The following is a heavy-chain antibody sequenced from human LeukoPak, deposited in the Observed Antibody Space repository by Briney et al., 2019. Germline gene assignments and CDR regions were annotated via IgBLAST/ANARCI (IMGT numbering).Heavy chain of an antibody. V-gene: IGHV3-30*18. J-gene: IGHJ4*02. Sequence: GGSLRLSCAVSGFTVSSNYMSWVRQAPGKGLEWVALISYDGSNKYYADSVKGRFTISRDNSKNTLYVQMNSLRAEDTAVYYCAKGLELLPDYWGQGTLVTVSS. CDR3: AKGLELLPDY. D-gene: IGHD1-26*01. CDR2: ISYDGSNK. CDR1: GFTVSSNY.